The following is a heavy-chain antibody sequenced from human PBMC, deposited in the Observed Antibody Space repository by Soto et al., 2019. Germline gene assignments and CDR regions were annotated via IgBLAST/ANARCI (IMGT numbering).Heavy chain of an antibody. CDR1: GFTFSSYA. CDR3: ARGGGIAVAGTHLDY. V-gene: IGHV3-23*01. CDR2: IGGSAAGS. Sequence: EVQLLESGGNLVQPGGSLKLSCAASGFTFSSYAMSWVRQAPGKGLAWVSGIGGSAAGSNYADSVKGRFTISRDNSRNTVYLQMSSLRAEDTALYYCARGGGIAVAGTHLDYWGQGTLVTVSS. J-gene: IGHJ4*02. D-gene: IGHD6-19*01.